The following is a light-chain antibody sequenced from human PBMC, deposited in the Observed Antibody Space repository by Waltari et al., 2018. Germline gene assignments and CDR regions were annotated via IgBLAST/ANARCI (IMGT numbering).Light chain of an antibody. CDR2: GAS. J-gene: IGKJ1*01. CDR3: QHHFRLPAT. Sequence: IMLTQSPGTLSLSPGERATLSCRASQSISRYLAWYQQKPGQAPRLLIYGASTRATGIPDRFSGSGSGTDFSLTISGLEPEDSAVYYCQHHFRLPATCGQGTKVEIQ. V-gene: IGKV3-20*01. CDR1: QSISRY.